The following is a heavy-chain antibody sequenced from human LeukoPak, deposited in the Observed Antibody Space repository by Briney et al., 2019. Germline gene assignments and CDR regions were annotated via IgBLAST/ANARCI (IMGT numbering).Heavy chain of an antibody. CDR3: ARDYWWNYDY. D-gene: IGHD1-7*01. CDR1: GFTFSDYA. J-gene: IGHJ4*02. CDR2: ISKDGSDK. V-gene: IGHV3-30-3*01. Sequence: GGSLRLSCAASGFTFSDYAMHWVRRAPGKGLEWVAVISKDGSDKYYPGSVRGRFTISRDNSKNTIYLQMDSLRAEDTAIYYCARDYWWNYDYWGRGTLVTVSS.